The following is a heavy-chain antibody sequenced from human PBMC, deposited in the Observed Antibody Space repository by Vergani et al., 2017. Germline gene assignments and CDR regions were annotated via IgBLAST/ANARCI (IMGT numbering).Heavy chain of an antibody. Sequence: QVTLKESGPALVKPTQTLTLTCTFSGFSLSTSGMRVSWIRQPPGKALEWLARIDWDDDKFYSTSLKTKLTIAKDTPKNQVVLTMTNMDPLDTATYYCARTAYDFSGSGLAFDIWGQGTMVTVSS. D-gene: IGHD3-3*01. CDR3: ARTAYDFSGSGLAFDI. CDR1: GFSLSTSGMR. V-gene: IGHV2-70*04. CDR2: IDWDDDK. J-gene: IGHJ3*02.